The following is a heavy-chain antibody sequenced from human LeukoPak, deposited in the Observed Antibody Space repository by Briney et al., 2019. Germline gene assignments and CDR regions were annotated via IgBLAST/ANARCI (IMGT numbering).Heavy chain of an antibody. D-gene: IGHD6-6*01. CDR1: GFTFRNYW. CDR2: IKQDGSEN. CDR3: ASEGQLVRQYIY. J-gene: IGHJ4*02. Sequence: GGSLRLSCAVSGFTFRNYWMTWVRQAPGKGLEWVASIKQDGSENYYADSVRGRFTISRDNSQNSLYLQMDSLRVEDTAVYYCASEGQLVRQYIYRGQGTLVIVSS. V-gene: IGHV3-7*01.